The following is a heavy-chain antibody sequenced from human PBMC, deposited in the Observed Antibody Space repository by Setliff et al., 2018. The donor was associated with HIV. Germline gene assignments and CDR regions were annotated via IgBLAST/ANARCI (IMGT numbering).Heavy chain of an antibody. V-gene: IGHV4-39*01. CDR3: ARHGDPPGSRWIYYYYYMDL. CDR2: IYQSGST. J-gene: IGHJ6*03. Sequence: PGKRLEWLGSIYQSGSTSYNPSLSSRLTISVDTSKNQVSLRLSSVTAADTGVYYCARHGDPPGSRWIYYYYYMDLWGEGTTVTVSS. D-gene: IGHD6-13*01.